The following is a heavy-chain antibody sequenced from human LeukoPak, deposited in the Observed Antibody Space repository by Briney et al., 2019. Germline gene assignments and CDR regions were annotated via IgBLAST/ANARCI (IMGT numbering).Heavy chain of an antibody. V-gene: IGHV3-48*01. CDR1: GFTFSSYS. CDR2: ISSSSSTI. D-gene: IGHD5-18*01. CDR3: ARDLGYSYGDYFDY. J-gene: IGHJ4*02. Sequence: GGSLRLSCAASGFTFSSYSMNWVRQAPGKGLEWVSSISSSSSTIYYADSVKGRFTISRDNAKNSLYLQMNSLRAEDTAVYYCARDLGYSYGDYFDYWGQGTLVTVSS.